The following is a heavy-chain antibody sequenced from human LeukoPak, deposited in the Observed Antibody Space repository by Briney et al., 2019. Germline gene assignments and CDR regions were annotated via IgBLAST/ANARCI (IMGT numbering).Heavy chain of an antibody. CDR2: INPNRGGT. D-gene: IGHD3-22*01. CDR1: GYTFTGYY. J-gene: IGHJ6*03. Sequence: ASVKVSCKASGYTFTGYYMHWVRQAPGQGLEWMGRINPNRGGTNYAQKFQGRVTMTRDTSISTAYMELSRLRSDDTAVYYCARRYYYDSSGYLSSYYYMDVWGKGTTVTVS. CDR3: ARRYYYDSSGYLSSYYYMDV. V-gene: IGHV1-2*06.